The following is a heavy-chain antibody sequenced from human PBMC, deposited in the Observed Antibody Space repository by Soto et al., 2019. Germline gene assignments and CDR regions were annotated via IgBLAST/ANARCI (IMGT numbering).Heavy chain of an antibody. Sequence: GASVKVSCKASGGTFSSYAISWVRQAPGQGLEWMGGIIPIFGTANYAEKLQGRVTINADESTSTAYMEMSSLRSEDTAVYYCARAAVPYYYNGMDVLGQGPRVTVAS. CDR1: GGTFSSYA. D-gene: IGHD2-2*01. V-gene: IGHV1-69*13. J-gene: IGHJ6*01. CDR2: IIPIFGTA. CDR3: ARAAVPYYYNGMDV.